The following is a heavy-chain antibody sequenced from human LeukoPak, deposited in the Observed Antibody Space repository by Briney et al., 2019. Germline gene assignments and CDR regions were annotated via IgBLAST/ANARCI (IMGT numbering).Heavy chain of an antibody. Sequence: ASVKVSCKVSGYTFTDYYMHWVQQAPGKGLEWMELVDPEDGETIYAEKFQGRVTITADTSTDTAYMELSSLRSEDTAVYYCATSGGYYGGALDIWGQGTMVTVSS. CDR2: VDPEDGET. V-gene: IGHV1-69-2*01. CDR3: ATSGGYYGGALDI. D-gene: IGHD1-26*01. CDR1: GYTFTDYY. J-gene: IGHJ3*02.